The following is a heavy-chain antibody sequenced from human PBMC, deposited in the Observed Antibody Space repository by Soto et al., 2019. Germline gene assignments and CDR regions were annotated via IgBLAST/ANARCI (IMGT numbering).Heavy chain of an antibody. CDR3: AKRYVKVYVDY. D-gene: IGHD3-16*01. V-gene: IGHV3-23*01. J-gene: IGHJ4*02. Sequence: GGSLRLSCAASGFTFSNYAMSLVRQAPGKGLEWVSATSGSGGSTNYADSVKGRFTISRDNSKNTLYLQMNSLRAEDTAVYYCAKRYVKVYVDYWGQGTLVTVSS. CDR1: GFTFSNYA. CDR2: TSGSGGST.